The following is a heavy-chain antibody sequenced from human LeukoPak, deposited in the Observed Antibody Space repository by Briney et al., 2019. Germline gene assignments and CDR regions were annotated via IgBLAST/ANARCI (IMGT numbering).Heavy chain of an antibody. D-gene: IGHD4-17*01. CDR1: GGTFSSYA. Sequence: ASVKVSCKASGGTFSSYAISWVRQAPGQGLEWMGGIIPIFGTANYAQKFQGRVTITADKSTSTAYMEQSSLRSEDTAVYYCARGDTTVTNTQFDYWGQGTLVTVSS. J-gene: IGHJ4*02. CDR2: IIPIFGTA. CDR3: ARGDTTVTNTQFDY. V-gene: IGHV1-69*06.